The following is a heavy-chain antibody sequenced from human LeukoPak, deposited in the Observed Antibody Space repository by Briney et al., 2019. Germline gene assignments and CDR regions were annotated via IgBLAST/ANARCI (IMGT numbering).Heavy chain of an antibody. CDR1: GASISTNTHY. CDR3: ASLIYGDYGTSLDY. D-gene: IGHD4-17*01. J-gene: IGHJ4*02. CDR2: IHHTGTP. V-gene: IGHV4-39*01. Sequence: SETLSLTCIVSGASISTNTHYWGWVRQPPGKGLEWIASIHHTGTPYYNPSLKSRVTISVDTSKNQFSLKLSSVTAADTAVYYCASLIYGDYGTSLDYWGQGTLVTVSS.